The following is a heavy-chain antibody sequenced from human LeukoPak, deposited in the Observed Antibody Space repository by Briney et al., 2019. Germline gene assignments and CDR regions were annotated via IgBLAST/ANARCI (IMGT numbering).Heavy chain of an antibody. Sequence: SETLSLTCTVSGGSISSTSSYYWSWIRQPPGKGLEWIGEINHSGSTNYNPSLKSRVTISVDTSKNQFSLKLSSVTAADTAVYYCARGPGDYVWGSYRRNWFDPWGQGTLVTVSS. D-gene: IGHD3-16*02. CDR1: GGSISSTSSYY. CDR2: INHSGST. CDR3: ARGPGDYVWGSYRRNWFDP. J-gene: IGHJ5*02. V-gene: IGHV4-39*07.